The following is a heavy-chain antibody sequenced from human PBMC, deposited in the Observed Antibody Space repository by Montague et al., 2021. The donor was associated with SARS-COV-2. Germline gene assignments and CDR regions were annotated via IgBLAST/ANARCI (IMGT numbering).Heavy chain of an antibody. D-gene: IGHD3-10*01. CDR2: IYSGDYNT. J-gene: IGHJ4*02. V-gene: IGHV3-23*03. Sequence: SLRLSCAASGFTFSSYAMSWVRQAPGKGLEWVSVIYSGDYNTFSADSVKGRFTISGDNSNNTLFLQMNRLRAEDTAVYYCAKSDYDLGMDYFHYWGQGTLVTVSS. CDR1: GFTFSSYA. CDR3: AKSDYDLGMDYFHY.